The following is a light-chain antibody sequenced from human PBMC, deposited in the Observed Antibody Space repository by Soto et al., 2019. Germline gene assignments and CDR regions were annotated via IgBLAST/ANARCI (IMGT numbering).Light chain of an antibody. V-gene: IGLV1-44*01. CDR3: TAWDGSLGGRV. CDR2: RTD. Sequence: QSVLTQPPSASGTPGQRVTISCSGSGSNIGTNTVNWYQQLPGTAPKLLIYRTDQRPAGIPDRFSGSKSGTSASLDISGLQSDYEADYYCTAWDGSLGGRVFGGGTKLTVL. J-gene: IGLJ3*02. CDR1: GSNIGTNT.